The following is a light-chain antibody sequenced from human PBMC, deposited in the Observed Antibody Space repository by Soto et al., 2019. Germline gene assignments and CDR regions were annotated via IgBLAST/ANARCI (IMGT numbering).Light chain of an antibody. CDR1: QSLSSN. Sequence: EIVMTPSPATLSVSPGERATLSCRASQSLSSNLAWYQQKPGQAPRLLIYGASTRATGIPARFSGSGSGTEFTLTISSLQSEDFTVYYCQQYNNWPLTFGGGTKVDIK. J-gene: IGKJ4*01. CDR3: QQYNNWPLT. CDR2: GAS. V-gene: IGKV3-15*01.